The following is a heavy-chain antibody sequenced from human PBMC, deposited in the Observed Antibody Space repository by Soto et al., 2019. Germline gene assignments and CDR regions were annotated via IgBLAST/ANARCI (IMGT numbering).Heavy chain of an antibody. J-gene: IGHJ4*02. Sequence: GSLRLCGAASGFTCSDYYMSWIRQAPGKGLEWVSYISSSGTTIHYADSVKGRFTISRDNAKNSLYLQMNSLRAEDTAVYYCATYGSGTYYITRFDYWGRGTLVTVSS. CDR3: ATYGSGTYYITRFDY. D-gene: IGHD3-10*01. V-gene: IGHV3-11*01. CDR2: ISSSGTTI. CDR1: GFTCSDYY.